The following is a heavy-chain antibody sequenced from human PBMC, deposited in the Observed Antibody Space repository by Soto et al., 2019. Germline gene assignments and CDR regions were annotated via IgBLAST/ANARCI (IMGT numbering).Heavy chain of an antibody. Sequence: GGSLRLSCAASGFTFSSYDMHWVRQATGKGLEWVSAIGTAGDTYYPGSVKGRFTISRENAKNSLYLQMNSLRAGDTAVYYCAAARPDYYYYHMDVWGKGTTVTVSS. V-gene: IGHV3-13*01. CDR1: GFTFSSYD. D-gene: IGHD6-6*01. J-gene: IGHJ6*03. CDR2: IGTAGDT. CDR3: AAARPDYYYYHMDV.